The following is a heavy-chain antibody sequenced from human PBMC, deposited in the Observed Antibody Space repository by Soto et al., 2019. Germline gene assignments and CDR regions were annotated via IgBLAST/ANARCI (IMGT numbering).Heavy chain of an antibody. CDR3: ARSAASSSLHDAFDI. CDR1: GGSFSGYY. V-gene: IGHV4-34*02. CDR2: INHSGST. Sequence: QVQLQHSRAGLLKPSETLSPTCAVYGGSFSGYYWSWNRHPPGKGLEWIGEINHSGSTNYNPSLKIRVTISVDTAKNQFSLKLSSVTAADTAVYYCARSAASSSLHDAFDIWGQGTMVTVSS. J-gene: IGHJ3*02. D-gene: IGHD6-13*01.